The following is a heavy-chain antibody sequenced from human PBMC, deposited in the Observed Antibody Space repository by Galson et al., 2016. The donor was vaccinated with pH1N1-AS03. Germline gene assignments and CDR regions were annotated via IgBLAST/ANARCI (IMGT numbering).Heavy chain of an antibody. J-gene: IGHJ5*02. CDR1: GYTFPNFG. V-gene: IGHV1-18*04. CDR3: ARAAPFDP. CDR2: ISPYNGNT. Sequence: SVKVSCKASGYTFPNFGMSWVRQAPGQGLEWMGWISPYNGNTQYAQRLEGRVTMTTDTSTNTAYLELKSLTYDDTAVYYCARAAPFDPWGHGTLGIVSS. D-gene: IGHD2-15*01.